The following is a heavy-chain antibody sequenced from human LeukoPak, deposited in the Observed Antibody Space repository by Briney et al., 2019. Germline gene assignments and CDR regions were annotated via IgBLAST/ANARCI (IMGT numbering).Heavy chain of an antibody. D-gene: IGHD3-22*01. CDR2: IKQDGSEK. Sequence: GGSLRLSCAASGFTFSSYAMSWVRQAPGKGLEWVANIKQDGSEKYYVDSVKGRFTISRDNAKNSLYLQMNSLRAEDTAVYYCARVPYDSSGYYDYWGQGTLVTVSS. CDR3: ARVPYDSSGYYDY. CDR1: GFTFSSYA. J-gene: IGHJ4*02. V-gene: IGHV3-7*01.